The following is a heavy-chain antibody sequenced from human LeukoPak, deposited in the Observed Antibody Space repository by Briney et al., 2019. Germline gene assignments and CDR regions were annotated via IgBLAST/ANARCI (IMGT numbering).Heavy chain of an antibody. CDR3: ARDVFSTYYYDSSGLGDAFEI. J-gene: IGHJ3*02. D-gene: IGHD3-22*01. Sequence: ASVKVSCKASGYTFTRYGISWVRQAPGQGLEWMGWISGNNGNTNYAQHLQGRVTMTTDTSTSTAYMELRSLRSDDTAVYYCARDVFSTYYYDSSGLGDAFEIWGRGTMVTVSS. CDR1: GYTFTRYG. V-gene: IGHV1-18*01. CDR2: ISGNNGNT.